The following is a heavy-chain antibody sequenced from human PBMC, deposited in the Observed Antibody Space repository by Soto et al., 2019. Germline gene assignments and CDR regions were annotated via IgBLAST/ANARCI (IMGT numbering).Heavy chain of an antibody. CDR2: INPSGGST. J-gene: IGHJ6*02. V-gene: IGHV1-46*01. CDR3: ARDGEGPSKSTTASSTEDSGMDV. D-gene: IGHD6-13*01. Sequence: ASVKVSCKASGYTLTNYYIHWVRQAPGQGLEWMGIINPSGGSTSYAQKFQGRVTMTRDTSTSTVYMELSSLRFEDTAVYYCARDGEGPSKSTTASSTEDSGMDVWGQGITVTVSS. CDR1: GYTLTNYY.